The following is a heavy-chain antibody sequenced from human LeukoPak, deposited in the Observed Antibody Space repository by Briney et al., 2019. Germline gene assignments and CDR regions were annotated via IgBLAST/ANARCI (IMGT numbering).Heavy chain of an antibody. CDR3: ARFVVGQWLINY. CDR1: GGSFSGYY. CDR2: INHNGST. D-gene: IGHD6-19*01. Sequence: SETLSLTCAVYGGSFSGYYWSWIRQPPGKGLEWIGEINHNGSTNYNPSLKSRVTVAVDTSKNQFSLKLSSVTAADTAVYYCARFVVGQWLINYWGQGALVTVSS. V-gene: IGHV4-34*01. J-gene: IGHJ4*02.